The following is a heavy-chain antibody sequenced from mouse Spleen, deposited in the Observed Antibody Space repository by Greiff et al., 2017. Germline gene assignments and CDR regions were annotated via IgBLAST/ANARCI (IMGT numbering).Heavy chain of an antibody. V-gene: IGHV14-1*02. D-gene: IGHD4-1*01. J-gene: IGHJ2*01. CDR2: IDPENGNT. CDR1: GFNIKDYY. Sequence: VQLQQSGAELVRPGALVKLSCKASGFNIKDYYMHWVKQRPEQGLEWIGWIDPENGNTIYDPKFQGKASITADTSSNTAYLQLSSLTSEDTAVYYCGLTGTDFDYWGQGTTLTVSS. CDR3: GLTGTDFDY.